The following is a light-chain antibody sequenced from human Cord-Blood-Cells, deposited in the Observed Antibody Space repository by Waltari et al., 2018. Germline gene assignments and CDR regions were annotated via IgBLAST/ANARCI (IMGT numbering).Light chain of an antibody. CDR1: QGISNY. CDR2: AAS. J-gene: IGKJ4*01. CDR3: QKYNSAPPT. V-gene: IGKV1-27*01. Sequence: DIQMTQSPSSLSASVAHRVTITCRASQGISNYLAWYQQKPGKVPKLLIYAASTFQSGVPSRFSGSGSGTEFTLTISSLQPEDVATYYCQKYNSAPPTFGGGTKVENK.